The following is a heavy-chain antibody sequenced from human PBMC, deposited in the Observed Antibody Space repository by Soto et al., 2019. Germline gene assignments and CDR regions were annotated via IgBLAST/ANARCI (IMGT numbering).Heavy chain of an antibody. CDR2: IWYDGSNK. Sequence: GGSLRLSCAASGFTFSSYGMHWVRQAPGKGLEWVAVIWYDGSNKYYADSVKGRFTISRDNSKNTLYLQMNSLRAEDTAVYYCARSGVAGTTGINYWGPGTLVTVSS. J-gene: IGHJ4*02. V-gene: IGHV3-33*01. CDR3: ARSGVAGTTGINY. D-gene: IGHD6-19*01. CDR1: GFTFSSYG.